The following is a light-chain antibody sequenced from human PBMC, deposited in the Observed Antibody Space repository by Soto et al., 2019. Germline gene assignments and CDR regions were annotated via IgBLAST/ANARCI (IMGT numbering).Light chain of an antibody. CDR3: QQYNNWPPRAWT. CDR1: QSVSSN. Sequence: EIVMTQSPATLSVSPGERATLSGRASQSVSSNLAWYQQKPGQAPRLLIYGASTRATGIPARFSGSGSGTEFTLTISSLQSEDFAVYYCQQYNNWPPRAWTFGQGTKVEIK. CDR2: GAS. V-gene: IGKV3-15*01. J-gene: IGKJ1*01.